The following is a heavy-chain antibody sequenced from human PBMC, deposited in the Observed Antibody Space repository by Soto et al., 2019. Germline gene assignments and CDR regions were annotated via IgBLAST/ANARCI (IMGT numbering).Heavy chain of an antibody. V-gene: IGHV1-69*13. CDR2: IIPIFGTA. CDR3: ARFRYDILNGSPYYFDY. J-gene: IGHJ4*02. CDR1: GGTFSSYA. Sequence: SVKVSCKASGGTFSSYAISWARQAPGQGLEWMGGIIPIFGTANYAQKFQGRVTITADESTSTAYMELSSLRSEDTAVYYCARFRYDILNGSPYYFDYWGQGTLVTVSS. D-gene: IGHD3-9*01.